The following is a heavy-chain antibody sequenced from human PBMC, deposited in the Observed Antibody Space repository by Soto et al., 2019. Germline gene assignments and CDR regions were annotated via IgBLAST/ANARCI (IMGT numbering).Heavy chain of an antibody. D-gene: IGHD3-10*01. V-gene: IGHV3-66*01. Sequence: EVQLVASGGGLVQPGGSLRLSLTASGFTVSDNYMSSVRQAAGKGLEWVSVIYSAGSTYYADSVEGRFTISRDNSKNMLYLQMNSLRAEDAAVYDCARALVRGLIDVWGQGTTVTVSS. J-gene: IGHJ6*02. CDR3: ARALVRGLIDV. CDR2: IYSAGST. CDR1: GFTVSDNY.